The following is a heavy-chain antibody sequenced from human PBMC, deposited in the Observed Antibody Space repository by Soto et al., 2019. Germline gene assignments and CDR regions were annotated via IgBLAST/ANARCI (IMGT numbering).Heavy chain of an antibody. J-gene: IGHJ6*02. CDR2: ISSSSSYI. CDR3: ARDPYCSGGSCYFHYYYYGMDV. D-gene: IGHD2-15*01. Sequence: EVQLVESGGGLVKPGGSLRLSCAASGFTFSSYSMNLVRQAPGKGLEWVSSISSSSSYIYYADSVKGRFTISRDNAKNSLYLQMNSLRAEDTAVYYCARDPYCSGGSCYFHYYYYGMDVWGQGTTVTVSS. CDR1: GFTFSSYS. V-gene: IGHV3-21*01.